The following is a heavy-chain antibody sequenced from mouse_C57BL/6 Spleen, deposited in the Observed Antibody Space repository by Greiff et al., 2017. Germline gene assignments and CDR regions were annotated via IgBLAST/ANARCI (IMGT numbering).Heavy chain of an antibody. CDR2: INPNNGGT. J-gene: IGHJ2*01. CDR1: GYTFTDYY. D-gene: IGHD4-1*01. CDR3: ARRANWYFDY. Sequence: VQLQQSGPELVKPGASVKISCKASGYTFTDYYMNWVKQSHGKSLEWIGDINPNNGGTSYNQKFKGKATLTVDKSSSTAYMELRSLTSEDSAVYYCARRANWYFDYWGQGTTLTVSS. V-gene: IGHV1-26*01.